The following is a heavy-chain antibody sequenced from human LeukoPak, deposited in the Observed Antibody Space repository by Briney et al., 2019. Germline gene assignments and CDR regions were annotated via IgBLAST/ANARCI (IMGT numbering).Heavy chain of an antibody. J-gene: IGHJ4*02. D-gene: IGHD2-21*02. CDR3: ARAHIVVVTATSSDC. CDR1: GFTFSSYS. CDR2: ISSSSSYI. V-gene: IGHV3-21*01. Sequence: PGGSLRLSCAASGFTFSSYSMNWVRQAPGKGLEWVSSISSSSSYIYYADSVKGRFTISRDNAKNSLYLQMNSLRAEDTAVYYCARAHIVVVTATSSDCWGQGTLVTVSS.